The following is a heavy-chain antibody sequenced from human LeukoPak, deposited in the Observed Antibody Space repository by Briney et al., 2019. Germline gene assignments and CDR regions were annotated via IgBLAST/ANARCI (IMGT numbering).Heavy chain of an antibody. CDR3: ARDAGGYGDYFLYGMDV. CDR2: ISSSSSYI. CDR1: GFTFSSYS. D-gene: IGHD4-17*01. V-gene: IGHV3-21*01. J-gene: IGHJ6*02. Sequence: KTGGSLRLSCAASGFTFSSYSMNWVRQAPGKGLEWVSSISSSSSYIYYADSVKGRFTISRDNAKNSLYLQMNSLRAEDTAVYYCARDAGGYGDYFLYGMDVWGQGITVTVSS.